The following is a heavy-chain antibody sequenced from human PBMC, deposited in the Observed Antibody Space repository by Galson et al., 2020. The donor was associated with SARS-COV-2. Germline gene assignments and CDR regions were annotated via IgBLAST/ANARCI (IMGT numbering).Heavy chain of an antibody. CDR2: ISSSSSTI. CDR1: GFTFSSYS. CDR3: ARDPWLVPIADY. D-gene: IGHD6-19*01. J-gene: IGHJ4*02. V-gene: IGHV3-48*02. Sequence: TGGSLRLSCAASGFTFSSYSMNRVRQAPGKRLEWVSYISSSSSTIYYADSVKGRFTISSDNAKNSLYLQMNSLRDEDTAVYYCARDPWLVPIADYWGQGTLVTVSS.